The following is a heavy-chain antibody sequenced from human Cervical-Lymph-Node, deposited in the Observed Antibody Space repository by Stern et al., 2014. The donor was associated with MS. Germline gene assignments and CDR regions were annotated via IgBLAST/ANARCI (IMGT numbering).Heavy chain of an antibody. CDR2: IYWDDDT. Sequence: QVPLRESGPTLVIPTQTLTLTCTFSGFSLTTNGVAVGWIRQPPGKDLEWLALIYWDDDTRYSPSLKSRLTITKDTSKNQVLLTMTNVEPVDTATYYCAHRDDWQLDFAYWGQGILVTVSS. CDR3: AHRDDWQLDFAY. V-gene: IGHV2-5*02. CDR1: GFSLTTNGVA. J-gene: IGHJ4*02. D-gene: IGHD6-6*01.